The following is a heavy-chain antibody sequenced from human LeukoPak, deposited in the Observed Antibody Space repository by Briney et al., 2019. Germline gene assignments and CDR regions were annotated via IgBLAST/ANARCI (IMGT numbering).Heavy chain of an antibody. Sequence: ASVKVSCKASGGTFSSYAISWVRQAPGQGLEWMGRIIPILGIANYAQKFQGRVTITADESTSTAYMELSSLRSEDTAVYYCARDQSSSSWYFPAYYGMDVWGQGTTVTVSS. V-gene: IGHV1-69*04. CDR2: IIPILGIA. D-gene: IGHD6-13*01. CDR3: ARDQSSSSWYFPAYYGMDV. J-gene: IGHJ6*02. CDR1: GGTFSSYA.